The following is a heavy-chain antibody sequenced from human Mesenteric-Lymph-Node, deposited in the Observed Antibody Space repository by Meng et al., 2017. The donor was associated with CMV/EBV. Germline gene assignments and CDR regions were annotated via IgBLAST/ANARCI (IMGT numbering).Heavy chain of an antibody. J-gene: IGHJ4*02. Sequence: CKGSGYPFSNSWFAWVRQMPGKGLEWMGIIYPGDSDTRYSPSFQGQVTISADKSISTAYLQWSSLKASDTAMYYCARRIPAAGQFDFWGQGTLVTVSS. CDR3: ARRIPAAGQFDF. V-gene: IGHV5-51*01. CDR1: GYPFSNSW. CDR2: IYPGDSDT. D-gene: IGHD6-13*01.